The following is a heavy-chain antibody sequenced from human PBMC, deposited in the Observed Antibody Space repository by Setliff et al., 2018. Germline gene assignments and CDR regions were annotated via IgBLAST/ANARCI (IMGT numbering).Heavy chain of an antibody. J-gene: IGHJ4*02. V-gene: IGHV1-2*02. CDR3: ARDLGAYCGGDCYLGY. Sequence: ASVKVSCKPSVYTFTGYAMHWVRQAPGQGLEWMGWVNPESGDTKLSQKFQARVILSTDTSTDTAYMELSSLTVDDAAVYYCARDLGAYCGGDCYLGYWGQGTLVTVSS. CDR2: VNPESGDT. CDR1: VYTFTGYA. D-gene: IGHD2-21*02.